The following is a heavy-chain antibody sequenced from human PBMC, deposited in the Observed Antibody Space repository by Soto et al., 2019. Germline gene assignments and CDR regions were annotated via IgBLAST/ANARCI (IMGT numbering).Heavy chain of an antibody. CDR1: GFTFDDYA. J-gene: IGHJ4*02. Sequence: EVQLVESGGGLVQPGWSLRLSCAASGFTFDDYAMHWVRQAPGKGLEWVSGISWNSGSIGYADSVKGRFTISRDNAKNSLYLQMNSLRAEDTALYYCAKTPHDILGAYYFDYWGQGTLVTVSS. CDR3: AKTPHDILGAYYFDY. CDR2: ISWNSGSI. D-gene: IGHD3-9*01. V-gene: IGHV3-9*01.